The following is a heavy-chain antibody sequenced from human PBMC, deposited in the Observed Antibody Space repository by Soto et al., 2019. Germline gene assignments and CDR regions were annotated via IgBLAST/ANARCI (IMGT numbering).Heavy chain of an antibody. CDR1: GFTFSNYW. CDR2: IDHDGPT. CDR3: VRDSHGDY. Sequence: EVQLVESGGGLVQPGGSLRLPCAGAGFTFSNYWMHWVRQAPGKGLEWVSRIDHDGPTDYADSVRGRFTISRDNAENTLYLQMNSLRPEDKAVYYCVRDSHGDYWGQGTLVTVSS. V-gene: IGHV3-74*01. J-gene: IGHJ4*02.